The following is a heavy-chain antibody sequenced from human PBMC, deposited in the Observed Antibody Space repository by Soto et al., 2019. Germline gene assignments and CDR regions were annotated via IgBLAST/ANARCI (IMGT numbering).Heavy chain of an antibody. J-gene: IGHJ5*02. Sequence: QVQLQESGPGLVKPSQTLSLTCTVSGGSISSGDYYWSWIRQHPGKGLEWIGYIYYSGSTYYNPSLHSRVTLAVDTSKNQFALKLSSVTAADTAVYYCARWWSGSRQGFDPWGQGTLVTVSS. V-gene: IGHV4-31*03. CDR3: ARWWSGSRQGFDP. D-gene: IGHD3-3*01. CDR2: IYYSGST. CDR1: GGSISSGDYY.